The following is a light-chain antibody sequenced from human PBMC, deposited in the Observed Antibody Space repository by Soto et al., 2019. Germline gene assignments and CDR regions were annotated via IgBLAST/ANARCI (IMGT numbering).Light chain of an antibody. J-gene: IGKJ4*01. CDR2: GAS. CDR1: QSISSDY. V-gene: IGKV3-20*01. CDR3: QQYGTSPPGT. Sequence: EIVLTQSPGTLSLSPGDTATLSCRASQSISSDYVAWYQQKPGQAPRLLIYGASSRAAGIPDRFSGSGSGTDFTLTVSRLEPEDFAVYYCQQYGTSPPGTFGGGTKVEIK.